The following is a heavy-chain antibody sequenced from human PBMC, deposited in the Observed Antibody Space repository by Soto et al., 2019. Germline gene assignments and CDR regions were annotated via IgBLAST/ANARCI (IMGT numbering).Heavy chain of an antibody. CDR1: GFTFSSYW. CDR2: ISSNGGST. D-gene: IGHD6-13*01. CDR3: AKIEPSAGADY. Sequence: LRLSCAASGFTFSSYWMHWVRQAPEKGLEWVSHISSNGGSTYYADSVKGRFTISRDNAKNTLYLQMNSLRAEDTAIYYCAKIEPSAGADYWGQGTLVTVSS. V-gene: IGHV3-74*01. J-gene: IGHJ4*02.